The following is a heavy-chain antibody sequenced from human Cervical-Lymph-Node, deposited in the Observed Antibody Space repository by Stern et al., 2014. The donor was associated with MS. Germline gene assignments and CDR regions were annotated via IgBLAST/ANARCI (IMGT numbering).Heavy chain of an antibody. V-gene: IGHV1-69*01. CDR3: ALSSVTSDRWYSLGYDL. CDR1: GGTFSKFP. D-gene: IGHD6-13*01. J-gene: IGHJ5*02. Sequence: VQLVESGAEVTKPGSSVKVSCKASGGTFSKFPSSWVRQAPGQGLEWMGGIFPVFGTPTYAQEFRGRVTITADVSTSTVYMELSSLRSDDTAVYYCALSSVTSDRWYSLGYDLWGQGTLVTVSS. CDR2: IFPVFGTP.